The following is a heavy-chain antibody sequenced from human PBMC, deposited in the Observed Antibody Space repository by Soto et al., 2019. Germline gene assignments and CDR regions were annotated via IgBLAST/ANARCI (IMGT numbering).Heavy chain of an antibody. Sequence: EVQLLESGGGLVQPGGSLRLSCAASGFTFSSYAMSWVRQAPGKGLEWVSAISGSGGSTYYADSVKGRFTISRDNSKNTLYLQMNSLRAEDTAVYYCAKSPDFWSGYQSYFDYWGQGTLVTVSS. V-gene: IGHV3-23*01. D-gene: IGHD3-3*01. J-gene: IGHJ4*02. CDR2: ISGSGGST. CDR1: GFTFSSYA. CDR3: AKSPDFWSGYQSYFDY.